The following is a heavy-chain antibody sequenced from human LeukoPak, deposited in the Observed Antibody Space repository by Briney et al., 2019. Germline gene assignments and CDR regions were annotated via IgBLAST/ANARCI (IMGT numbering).Heavy chain of an antibody. Sequence: ASVKVSCKVSGYTLTELSMHWVRQAPGKGLEWMGGFDPEDGETIYAQKFQGRVTMTEDTSTDTAYMELSSLRSEDTAVYYCATGGYCSSTSCYRVAFGIWGQGTMVTVSS. CDR2: FDPEDGET. V-gene: IGHV1-24*01. CDR1: GYTLTELS. J-gene: IGHJ3*02. D-gene: IGHD2-2*02. CDR3: ATGGYCSSTSCYRVAFGI.